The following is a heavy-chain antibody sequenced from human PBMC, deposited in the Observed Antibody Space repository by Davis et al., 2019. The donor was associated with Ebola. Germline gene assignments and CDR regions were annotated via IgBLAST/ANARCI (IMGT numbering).Heavy chain of an antibody. V-gene: IGHV4-39*01. CDR3: ARTNIRREFDY. Sequence: MPSETLSLTCTVSGASISTSSFYWAWVRQPPGKGLEWIGTIYYSGSTYYNPSLKSRVTISVDTSKNQFSLKLRSVTAADTAVYYCARTNIRREFDYWGQGTLVTVSS. CDR2: IYYSGST. D-gene: IGHD2-2*02. CDR1: GASISTSSFY. J-gene: IGHJ4*02.